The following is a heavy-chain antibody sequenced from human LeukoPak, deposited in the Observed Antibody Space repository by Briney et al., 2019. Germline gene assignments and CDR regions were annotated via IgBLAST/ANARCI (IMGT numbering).Heavy chain of an antibody. CDR3: ARAGSITMIVVVTH. CDR2: IKQDGSEK. D-gene: IGHD3-22*01. J-gene: IGHJ4*02. CDR1: GFTFSSYW. V-gene: IGHV3-7*01. Sequence: GGSLRLSCAVSGFTFSSYWMSWVRQAPGKGLEWVANIKQDGSEKYYVDSVKGRFTISRDNAKNSLYLQMNSLRAEDTAVYYCARAGSITMIVVVTHWGQGTLVTVSS.